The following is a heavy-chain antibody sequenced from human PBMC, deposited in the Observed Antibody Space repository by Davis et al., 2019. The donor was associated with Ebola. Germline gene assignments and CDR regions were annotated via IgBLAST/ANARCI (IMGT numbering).Heavy chain of an antibody. D-gene: IGHD1-26*01. CDR1: GFTFGDYS. J-gene: IGHJ1*01. Sequence: PWGSLRLSCATSGFTFGDYSTPCARQAPGKGLEWLSFINGDRGRIDYADSVKGRFTISGDNSKNSLYRQMNSLTTEDTALYYWAKAKFSGSALIGNRGQGTMVTVSS. CDR2: INGDRGRI. CDR3: AKAKFSGSALIGN. V-gene: IGHV3-43*02.